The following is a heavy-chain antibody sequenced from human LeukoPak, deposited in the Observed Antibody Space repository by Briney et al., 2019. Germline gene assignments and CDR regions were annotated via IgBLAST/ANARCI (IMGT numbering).Heavy chain of an antibody. CDR3: AKVAAYYDSSGYLYYFDY. D-gene: IGHD3-22*01. Sequence: PGGTLRLSCAASGFTFISYGMSWVRQAPGKGLEWVSAISGSGGSTYYTDSVKGRFTISRDNSKNTLYLQMNSLRAEDTAVYYCAKVAAYYDSSGYLYYFDYWGQGTLVTVSS. CDR1: GFTFISYG. J-gene: IGHJ4*02. V-gene: IGHV3-23*01. CDR2: ISGSGGST.